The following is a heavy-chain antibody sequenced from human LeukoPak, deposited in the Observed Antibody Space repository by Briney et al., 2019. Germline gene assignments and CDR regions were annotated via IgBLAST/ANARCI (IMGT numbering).Heavy chain of an antibody. Sequence: GGSLRLSCAASGFTFSSYAMSWVRQAPGKGLEWVSAISGSGGSTYYADSVKGRFTISRDNSKSTLYPQMNSLRAEDTAVYYSVTGDDSRDGYNPRFDYWGQGTLVTVSS. J-gene: IGHJ4*02. D-gene: IGHD5-24*01. CDR1: GFTFSSYA. CDR3: VTGDDSRDGYNPRFDY. CDR2: ISGSGGST. V-gene: IGHV3-23*01.